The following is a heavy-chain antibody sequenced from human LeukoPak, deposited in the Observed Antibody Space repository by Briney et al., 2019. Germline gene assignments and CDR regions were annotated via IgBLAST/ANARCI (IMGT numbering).Heavy chain of an antibody. V-gene: IGHV3-74*01. CDR1: GFTFSSYW. Sequence: QPGGSLRLSCAASGFTFSSYWMHWVRQAPGKGLVWVSRINSDGSSISYADSMKGRFTISRDNAKNTLYLQMNSLRAEDTAVYYCAGDPGDGYNPDYWGQGTLVTVSS. D-gene: IGHD5-24*01. CDR2: INSDGSSI. CDR3: AGDPGDGYNPDY. J-gene: IGHJ4*02.